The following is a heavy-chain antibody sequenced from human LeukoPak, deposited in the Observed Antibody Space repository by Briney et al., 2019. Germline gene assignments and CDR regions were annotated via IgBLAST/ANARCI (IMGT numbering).Heavy chain of an antibody. D-gene: IGHD4-17*01. CDR1: GFTFDDYG. V-gene: IGHV3-20*01. CDR3: AREVNADYGVPYYFDY. Sequence: PGGSLRLSCAASGFTFDDYGMSWVRQAPGKGLEWVSGINWNGGSTGYADSVKGRFTISRDNAKNSLYLQMNSLRAEDTALYHCAREVNADYGVPYYFDYWGQGTLVTVSS. J-gene: IGHJ4*02. CDR2: INWNGGST.